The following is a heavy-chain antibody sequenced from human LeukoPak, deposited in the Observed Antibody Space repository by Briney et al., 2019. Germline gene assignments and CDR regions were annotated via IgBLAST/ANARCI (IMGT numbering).Heavy chain of an antibody. D-gene: IGHD5-24*01. V-gene: IGHV4-34*01. CDR2: INHSGST. CDR1: GGSFSGYY. J-gene: IGHJ4*02. CDR3: ARASEMATVPFDY. Sequence: PSETLSLTCAVYGGSFSGYYWSWIRQPPGKGLEWIGEINHSGSTNYNPSLKSRVTISVDTSKNQFSLKLSSVTAADTAVYYCARASEMATVPFDYWGQGTLVTVSS.